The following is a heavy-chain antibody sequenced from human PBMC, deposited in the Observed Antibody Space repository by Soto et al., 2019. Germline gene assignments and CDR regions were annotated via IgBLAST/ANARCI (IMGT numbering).Heavy chain of an antibody. CDR3: ARSGDNFNVLDY. CDR2: SSNGGTFA. D-gene: IGHD1-1*01. Sequence: GGSLRLSCAASGFTFSDYYMSWVRQAPGRGLEWISYSSNGGTFARYATSVKGRFSISRDNANNSLYLEMNSLRVEDTAVYYCARSGDNFNVLDYWGQGTPVTVSS. J-gene: IGHJ4*02. CDR1: GFTFSDYY. V-gene: IGHV3-11*06.